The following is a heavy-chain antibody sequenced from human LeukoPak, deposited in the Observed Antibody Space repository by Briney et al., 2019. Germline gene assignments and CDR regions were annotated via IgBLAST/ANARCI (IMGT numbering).Heavy chain of an antibody. Sequence: GGSLRLSCAASGFTFSSYAMSWVRQAPGKGLEWVSAISGSGGSTYYADSVKGRFTISRDNPKNTLFLQMNSLRPGDTAIYYCARYQRPGLDSWGQGTLVTVSS. CDR1: GFTFSSYA. D-gene: IGHD1-1*01. J-gene: IGHJ5*01. V-gene: IGHV3-23*01. CDR3: ARYQRPGLDS. CDR2: ISGSGGST.